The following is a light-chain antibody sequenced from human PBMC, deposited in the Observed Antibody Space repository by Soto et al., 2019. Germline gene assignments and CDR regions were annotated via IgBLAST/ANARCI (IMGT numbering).Light chain of an antibody. CDR2: AAS. V-gene: IGKV1-39*01. CDR3: QQSYNTPLT. Sequence: DIQMTQSPSSLSASVGDRVTITCRASQSITTYLNWYQQKPGKAPKLLIYAASSLQSGVPSRFSGSGSATDFTLTISSLQVEDFATYYCQQSYNTPLTFGQGTKVEIK. CDR1: QSITTY. J-gene: IGKJ1*01.